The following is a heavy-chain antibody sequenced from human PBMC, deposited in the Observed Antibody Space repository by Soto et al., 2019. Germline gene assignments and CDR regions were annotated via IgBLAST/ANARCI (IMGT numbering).Heavy chain of an antibody. CDR2: IPYDGNNK. J-gene: IGHJ6*02. V-gene: IGHV3-30*18. CDR3: AKGGSGNYLTYYYYYGMDV. CDR1: GFSLSNNG. D-gene: IGHD3-22*01. Sequence: GGSLRLSCAASGFSLSNNGMHWVRQAPGKGLEWVAVIPYDGNNKYYADSVKGRFTISRDNSKNTVYLEMNNLRAEDTAMYYCAKGGSGNYLTYYYYYGMDVWGQGTTVTVSS.